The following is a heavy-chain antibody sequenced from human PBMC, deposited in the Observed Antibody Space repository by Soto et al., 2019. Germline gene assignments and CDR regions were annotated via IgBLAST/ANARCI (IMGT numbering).Heavy chain of an antibody. V-gene: IGHV3-23*01. CDR1: GFTFSTYA. CDR2: ISGSGGST. J-gene: IGHJ2*01. Sequence: EVQLLESGGGLVQPGGSLRLSCAASGFTFSTYAMSWVRQAPGKGLEWVSAISGSGGSTYYADSVKGRFTISRDNSKNTRYLQMNSLRAEDTAVYYCAKGVVVVAAYWYFDLWGRGTLVTVSS. CDR3: AKGVVVVAAYWYFDL. D-gene: IGHD2-15*01.